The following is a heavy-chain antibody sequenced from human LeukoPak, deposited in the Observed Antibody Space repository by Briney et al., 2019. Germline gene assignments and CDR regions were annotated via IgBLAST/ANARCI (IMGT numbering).Heavy chain of an antibody. J-gene: IGHJ4*02. V-gene: IGHV3-30-3*01. Sequence: GGSLRLSCAASGFTFSSYAMHWVRQAPGKGLEWVAVISYDGSNKYYADSVKGRFTISRDNSKNTLYLQMNSLRAEDTAVYYCARARPKHILVVPAAPPPGYWGQGTLVTVSS. CDR1: GFTFSSYA. CDR2: ISYDGSNK. D-gene: IGHD2-2*01. CDR3: ARARPKHILVVPAAPPPGY.